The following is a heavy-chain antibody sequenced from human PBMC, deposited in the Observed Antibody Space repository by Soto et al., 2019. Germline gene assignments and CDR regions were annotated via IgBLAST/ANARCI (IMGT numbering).Heavy chain of an antibody. CDR3: ARAQGSSTSFDIYYYYFYGMDV. Sequence: QVQLVQSGAEVKKPGSSVKVSCKASGGTFGSYAISWVRQAPGQGLEWMGGIIPIPGTANYAQKFQGRVTISAEESTSTAYLERSRLRSEDTAVYYCARAQGSSTSFDIYYYYFYGMDVWGQGTTVTVSS. D-gene: IGHD2-2*01. V-gene: IGHV1-69*01. CDR2: IIPIPGTA. CDR1: GGTFGSYA. J-gene: IGHJ6*02.